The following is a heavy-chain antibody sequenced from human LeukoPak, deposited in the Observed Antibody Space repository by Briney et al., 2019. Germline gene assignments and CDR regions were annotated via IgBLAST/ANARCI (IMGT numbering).Heavy chain of an antibody. CDR3: ARDHPLSIAARTPHDY. CDR1: GYSISSGYY. J-gene: IGHJ4*02. Sequence: PSETLSLTCTVSGYSISSGYYWGWIRQPPGKGLEWIGSIYHSGSTYYNPSLKSRVTISVDTSKNQFSLKLSSVTAADTAVYYCARDHPLSIAARTPHDYWGQGTLVTVSS. V-gene: IGHV4-38-2*02. CDR2: IYHSGST. D-gene: IGHD6-6*01.